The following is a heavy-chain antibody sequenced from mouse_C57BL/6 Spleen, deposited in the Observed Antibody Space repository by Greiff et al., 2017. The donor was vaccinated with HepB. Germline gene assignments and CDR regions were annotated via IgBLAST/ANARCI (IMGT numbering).Heavy chain of an antibody. V-gene: IGHV5-9*01. CDR1: GFTFSSYT. CDR3: ARGHYGNLNYYYAMDY. D-gene: IGHD2-1*01. Sequence: EVKLVESGGGLVKPGGSLKLSCAASGFTFSSYTMSWVRQTPEKRLEWVATISGGGGNTYYPDSVKGRFTISRDNAKNTLYLQMSSLRSEDTALYYCARGHYGNLNYYYAMDYWGQGTSVTVSS. CDR2: ISGGGGNT. J-gene: IGHJ4*01.